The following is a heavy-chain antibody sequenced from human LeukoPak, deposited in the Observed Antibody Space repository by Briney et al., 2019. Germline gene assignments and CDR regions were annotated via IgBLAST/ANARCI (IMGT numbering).Heavy chain of an antibody. CDR2: INHSGST. D-gene: IGHD6-13*01. CDR1: GGSFSGYY. Sequence: SEALSLTCAVYGGSFSGYYWSWIRQPPGKGLEWIGEINHSGSTNHNPSLKSRVTISVDTSKNQFSLKLSSVTAADTAVYYCARGPGGSSWYPGGRNWGQGTLVTVSS. CDR3: ARGPGGSSWYPGGRN. J-gene: IGHJ4*02. V-gene: IGHV4-34*01.